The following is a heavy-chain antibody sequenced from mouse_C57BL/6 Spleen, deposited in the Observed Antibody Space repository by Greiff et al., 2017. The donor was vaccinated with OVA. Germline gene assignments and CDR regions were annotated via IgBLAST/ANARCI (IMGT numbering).Heavy chain of an antibody. Sequence: QVQLQQPGAELVRPGTSVKLSCKASGYTFTSYWMHWVKQRPGQGLEWIGVIDPSDSYTNYNQKFKGKATLTVDKSSSTAYMQLSSLTSADSAVYYCAREETAQATDYWGQGTSVTVSS. D-gene: IGHD3-2*02. V-gene: IGHV1-59*01. CDR3: AREETAQATDY. J-gene: IGHJ4*01. CDR1: GYTFTSYW. CDR2: IDPSDSYT.